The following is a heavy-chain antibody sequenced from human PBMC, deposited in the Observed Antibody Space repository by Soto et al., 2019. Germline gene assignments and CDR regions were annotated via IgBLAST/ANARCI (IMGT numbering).Heavy chain of an antibody. CDR3: ARAEYYDYVWGSREFDP. CDR2: INPNSGGT. J-gene: IGHJ5*02. D-gene: IGHD3-16*01. Sequence: ASVKVSCKASGYTFTGYYMHWVRQAPGQGLEWMGWINPNSGGTNYAQKFQGRVTMTRDTSISTAYTELSRLRSDDTAVYYCARAEYYDYVWGSREFDPWGQGTLVTVSS. V-gene: IGHV1-2*02. CDR1: GYTFTGYY.